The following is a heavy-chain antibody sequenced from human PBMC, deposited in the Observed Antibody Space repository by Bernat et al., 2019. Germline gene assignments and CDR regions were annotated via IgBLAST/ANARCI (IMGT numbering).Heavy chain of an antibody. Sequence: QVQLVQSGAEVKKPGSSVKVSCKASGGTFSSYAISWVRQAPGQGLEWMGGIIPIFGTANYAQKFQGRVTITADKSMSTAYMELSSLRSEVTAVYYCARSTYGSGTTPGYYYMDVWGEGTTVTVSS. D-gene: IGHD3-10*01. CDR1: GGTFSSYA. CDR2: IIPIFGTA. J-gene: IGHJ6*03. CDR3: ARSTYGSGTTPGYYYMDV. V-gene: IGHV1-69*06.